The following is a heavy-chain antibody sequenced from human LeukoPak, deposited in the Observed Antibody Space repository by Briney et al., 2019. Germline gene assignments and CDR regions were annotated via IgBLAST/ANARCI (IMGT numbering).Heavy chain of an antibody. CDR3: ARAQGYCSGGSCYRSGYNWFDP. D-gene: IGHD2-15*01. CDR1: GYSISSGYY. V-gene: IGHV4-38-2*01. J-gene: IGHJ5*02. Sequence: SETLSLTCAVSGYSISSGYYWGWIRQPPGKGLEWIGSIYHSGSTYYNPSPKSRVTISVDTSKNQFSLKPSSVTAADTAVYYCARAQGYCSGGSCYRSGYNWFDPWGQGTLVTVSS. CDR2: IYHSGST.